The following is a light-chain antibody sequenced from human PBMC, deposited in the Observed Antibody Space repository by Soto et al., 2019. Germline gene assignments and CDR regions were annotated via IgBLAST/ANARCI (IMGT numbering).Light chain of an antibody. Sequence: EIVLTQSPGTLSLSPGERATLSCRASQSVSSNYLAWYQQKPGQAPSLLIYDASSRATGIPDRFSGSGSGTDFTLTISRLEPEDFAMYYCQQHGSSAPITFGQGTRLEIE. CDR2: DAS. J-gene: IGKJ5*01. CDR3: QQHGSSAPIT. CDR1: QSVSSNY. V-gene: IGKV3-20*01.